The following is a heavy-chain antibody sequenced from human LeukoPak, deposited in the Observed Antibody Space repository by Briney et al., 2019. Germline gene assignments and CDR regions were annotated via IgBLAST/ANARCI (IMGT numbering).Heavy chain of an antibody. J-gene: IGHJ4*02. D-gene: IGHD2-15*01. Sequence: SCKASGGTFSSYAMHWVRQAPGKGLEWVAVISYDGSNKYYADSVKGRFTISRDNSKNTLYLQMNSLRAEDTAVYYCAREGYCSGGSCYSGDSFDYWGQGTLATVSS. CDR1: GGTFSSYA. CDR2: ISYDGSNK. CDR3: AREGYCSGGSCYSGDSFDY. V-gene: IGHV3-30-3*01.